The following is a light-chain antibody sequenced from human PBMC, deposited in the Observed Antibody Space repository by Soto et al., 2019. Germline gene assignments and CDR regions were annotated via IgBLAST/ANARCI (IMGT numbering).Light chain of an antibody. CDR2: DVS. Sequence: QSVLTQPRSVSGSPGQSVTISCTGTSSDVGGYNYVSWYQQHPGKAPKLMIYDVSKRPSGVPDRFSGSNSGNAASLTISGHQAEDEADYYCCSYAGSYTHVFGTGTKLTVL. J-gene: IGLJ1*01. CDR1: SSDVGGYNY. CDR3: CSYAGSYTHV. V-gene: IGLV2-11*01.